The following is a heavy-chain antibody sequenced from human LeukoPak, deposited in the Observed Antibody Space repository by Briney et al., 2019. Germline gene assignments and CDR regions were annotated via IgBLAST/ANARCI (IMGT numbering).Heavy chain of an antibody. CDR2: INPYNDVT. CDR3: ARGLNWGSGDAFDI. Sequence: ASVKVSCKASGYTFTGYYMHWVRQAPGQGLEWMGWINPYNDVTNYAQKFQGRVTMTRDTSISTAYMELSRLRSDDTAVYYCARGLNWGSGDAFDIRGQGTMVTVSS. J-gene: IGHJ3*02. V-gene: IGHV1-2*02. CDR1: GYTFTGYY. D-gene: IGHD7-27*01.